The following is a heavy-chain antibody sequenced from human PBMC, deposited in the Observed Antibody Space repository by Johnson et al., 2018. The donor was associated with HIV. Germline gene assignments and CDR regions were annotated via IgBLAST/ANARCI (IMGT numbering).Heavy chain of an antibody. CDR2: IYSGGST. Sequence: QVQLVESGGGVGQPGRSLRLSCAASGFTFSSYAMHWVRQAPGKGLEWVSVIYSGGSTYYADSVKGRFTISRDNSKNTLYLQMDSLRTEDTAVYYCARDVGAFDIWGQGTMVTVSS. CDR1: GFTFSSYA. CDR3: ARDVGAFDI. V-gene: IGHV3-NL1*01. J-gene: IGHJ3*02.